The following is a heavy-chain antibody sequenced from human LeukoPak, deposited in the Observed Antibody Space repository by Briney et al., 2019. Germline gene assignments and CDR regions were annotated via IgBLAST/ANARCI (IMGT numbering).Heavy chain of an antibody. Sequence: ASVKVSCKASGGTFSSYAISWVRQAPGQGLEWMGWISAYNGNTNYAQKLQGRVTMTTDTSTSTAYMELRSLRSDDTAVYYCARDRSSSSGFDYWGQGTLVTVSS. V-gene: IGHV1-18*01. CDR2: ISAYNGNT. D-gene: IGHD6-6*01. CDR1: GGTFSSYA. CDR3: ARDRSSSSGFDY. J-gene: IGHJ4*02.